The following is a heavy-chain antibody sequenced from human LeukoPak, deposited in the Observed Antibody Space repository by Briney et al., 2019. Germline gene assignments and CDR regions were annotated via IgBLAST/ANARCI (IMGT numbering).Heavy chain of an antibody. Sequence: ASVKVSCKVSGYTLTELSMHWVRQAPGKGLEWMGGFDPEDGETIYVQKFQGGVTMTEDTSTDTAYMELSSLRSEDTAVYYCATHVRRQWLPLPDYWGQGTLVTVSS. CDR2: FDPEDGET. D-gene: IGHD6-19*01. J-gene: IGHJ4*02. CDR1: GYTLTELS. V-gene: IGHV1-24*01. CDR3: ATHVRRQWLPLPDY.